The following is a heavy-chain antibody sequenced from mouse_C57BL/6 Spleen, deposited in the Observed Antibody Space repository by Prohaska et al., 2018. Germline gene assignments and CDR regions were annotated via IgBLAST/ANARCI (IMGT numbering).Heavy chain of an antibody. CDR3: ARDPYYYYSSSYWYFDV. CDR2: INYDGSST. J-gene: IGHJ1*03. V-gene: IGHV5-16*01. D-gene: IGHD1-1*01. Sequence: EVKLVESEGGLVQPGSSMKLSCTASGFTFSDYYMAWVRQVPEKGLEWVANINYDGSSTYYLDSLKSRFISSRDNAKNILYLQMSSLKSEDTATYYCARDPYYYYSSSYWYFDVWGTGTTVTVTS. CDR1: GFTFSDYY.